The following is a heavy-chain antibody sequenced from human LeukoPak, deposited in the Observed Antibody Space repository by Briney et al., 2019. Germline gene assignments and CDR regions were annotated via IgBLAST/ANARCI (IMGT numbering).Heavy chain of an antibody. CDR3: AAVVVPAANAFDI. Sequence: SVKVSCKASGGTFSSYAISWVRQAPGQGLEWMGGIIPIFGTANYAQKFQGRVTITADESTSTAYMELSSLRSEDTAVYYCAAVVVPAANAFDIWGQGTMVTVSS. V-gene: IGHV1-69*13. D-gene: IGHD2-2*01. CDR2: IIPIFGTA. J-gene: IGHJ3*02. CDR1: GGTFSSYA.